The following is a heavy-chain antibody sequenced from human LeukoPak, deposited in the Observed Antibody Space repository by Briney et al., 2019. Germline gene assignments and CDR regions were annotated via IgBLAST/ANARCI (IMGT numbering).Heavy chain of an antibody. J-gene: IGHJ4*02. V-gene: IGHV3-23*01. Sequence: RGSLRLSCAVSGITLSNYGMSWVRQAPGKGLEWVAGISDRGGSTNYADSVKGRFTISRDNPKNTLYLQMNSLRAEDTAVYFCARRGVVIRVILVGFHKEAFYFDSWGQGALVTVSS. CDR3: ARRGVVIRVILVGFHKEAFYFDS. CDR2: ISDRGGST. CDR1: GITLSNYG. D-gene: IGHD3-22*01.